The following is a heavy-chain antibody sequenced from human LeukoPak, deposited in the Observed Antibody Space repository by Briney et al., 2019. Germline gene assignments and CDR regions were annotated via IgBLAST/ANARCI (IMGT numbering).Heavy chain of an antibody. CDR3: VNRRGGSGWYLNY. CDR1: GFSLRTSGVG. V-gene: IGHV2-5*01. D-gene: IGHD6-19*01. J-gene: IGHJ4*02. CDR2: MYWNDDK. Sequence: ESGPTLVDPTPPLTLTFTFSGFSLRTSGVGVGWVRQPPVKALEWLALMYWNDDKRYRPSLKSRLTITRDTSKNEVVLTMTDMGPVDTAIYYCVNRRGGSGWYLNYWGQGTLVTVSS.